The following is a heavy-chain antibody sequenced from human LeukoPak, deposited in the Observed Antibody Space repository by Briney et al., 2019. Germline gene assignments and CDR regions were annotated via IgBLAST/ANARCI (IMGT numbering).Heavy chain of an antibody. CDR3: ATVNPTTYYYDSSGYFWFDP. CDR2: FDPEDGET. J-gene: IGHJ5*02. CDR1: GYTLTELS. D-gene: IGHD3-22*01. V-gene: IGHV1-24*01. Sequence: ASVKVSCKFSGYTLTELSMHWVRQAPGKGLEWMGGFDPEDGETIYAQKFQGRVTMTEDTSTDTAYMELSSLRSEDTAVYYCATVNPTTYYYDSSGYFWFDPWGQGILVTVSS.